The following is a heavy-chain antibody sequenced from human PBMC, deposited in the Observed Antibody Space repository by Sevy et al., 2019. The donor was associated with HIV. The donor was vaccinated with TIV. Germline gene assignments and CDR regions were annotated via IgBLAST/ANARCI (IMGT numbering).Heavy chain of an antibody. D-gene: IGHD1-26*01. CDR1: GLTFSNAW. Sequence: GGSLRLSCAASGLTFSNAWMSWVRQAPGKGLEWVGRIKSKTDGGTTDYAAPVKGRFTISRDDSKNTLYLQMNSLKTEDTAVYYCTTDEKLGATTNYYYYYMDVWGKWTTVTVSS. J-gene: IGHJ6*03. CDR2: IKSKTDGGTT. CDR3: TTDEKLGATTNYYYYYMDV. V-gene: IGHV3-15*01.